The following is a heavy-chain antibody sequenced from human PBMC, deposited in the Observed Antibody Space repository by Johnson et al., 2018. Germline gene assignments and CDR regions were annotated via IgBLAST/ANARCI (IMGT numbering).Heavy chain of an antibody. CDR1: GFTFRTYD. Sequence: EVQLVESGGGLVQPGGSLRLSCAASGFTFRTYDMHWVRQRTGNGLEWVSATGTTGATYYPDAVRGRFTISRENAKNSLYLQMNSLGAGDTAVYYCARGGLNYYMDGWGKGTAVTVSS. V-gene: IGHV3-13*01. CDR3: ARGGLNYYMDG. J-gene: IGHJ6*03. CDR2: TGTTGAT.